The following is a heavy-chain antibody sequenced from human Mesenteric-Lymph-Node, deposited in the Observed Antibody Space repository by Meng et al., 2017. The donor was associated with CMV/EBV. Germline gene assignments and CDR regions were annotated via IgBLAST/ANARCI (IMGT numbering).Heavy chain of an antibody. D-gene: IGHD6-13*01. CDR2: IWYDGSNR. Sequence: GGSLRLSCAASGFTFGSYGMHWVRQAPGKGLEWVAIIWYDGSNRYYADPVRGRFTISRDNSKNTLYLQMNTLRAEDTAVYYCAKASGSSSRRAPDYWGQGTLVTVSS. CDR3: AKASGSSSRRAPDY. J-gene: IGHJ4*02. CDR1: GFTFGSYG. V-gene: IGHV3-33*06.